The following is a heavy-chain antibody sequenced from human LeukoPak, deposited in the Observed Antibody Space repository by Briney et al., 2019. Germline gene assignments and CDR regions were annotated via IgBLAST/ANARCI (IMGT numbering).Heavy chain of an antibody. CDR3: ARDRRSYYYDSSGYSYYYYYYMDV. CDR2: ISYDGSNE. J-gene: IGHJ6*03. D-gene: IGHD3-22*01. V-gene: IGHV3-30*03. CDR1: GFNFNSYV. Sequence: GSLRLSCGASGFNFNSYVMHWVRQAPGKGLEWAAVISYDGSNEHHADSVKGRFTISRDNSKNTLYLQMNSLRAEDTAVYYCARDRRSYYYDSSGYSYYYYYYMDVWGKGTTVTVSS.